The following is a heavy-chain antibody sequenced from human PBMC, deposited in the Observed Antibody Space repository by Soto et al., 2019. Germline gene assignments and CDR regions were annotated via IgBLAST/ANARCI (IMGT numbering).Heavy chain of an antibody. CDR3: AKGGSSWYVPDY. V-gene: IGHV3-30*18. Sequence: QMQLVESGGGVVQPGRSLRLSCAASGFTFSNYGMHWVRQAPGKGLEWVAVISYDGSNKYYADSVKGRFTISRDNSKNTLYLQMNSLRAEDTAVYYCAKGGSSWYVPDYWGQGTLVTVSS. J-gene: IGHJ4*02. D-gene: IGHD6-13*01. CDR1: GFTFSNYG. CDR2: ISYDGSNK.